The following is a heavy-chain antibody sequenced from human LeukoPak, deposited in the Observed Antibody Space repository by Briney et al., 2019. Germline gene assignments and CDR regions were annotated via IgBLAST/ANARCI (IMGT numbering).Heavy chain of an antibody. Sequence: PSETLSLTCTVSGGSISSSSYYWGWIRQPPGKGLEWIGSIYYSGSTYYNPSLKSRVTISVDTSKNQFSLKLSSVTAADTAVYYCARGLWAVAAPFDYWGQGTLVTVSS. D-gene: IGHD6-19*01. CDR2: IYYSGST. CDR3: ARGLWAVAAPFDY. J-gene: IGHJ4*02. CDR1: GGSISSSSYY. V-gene: IGHV4-39*07.